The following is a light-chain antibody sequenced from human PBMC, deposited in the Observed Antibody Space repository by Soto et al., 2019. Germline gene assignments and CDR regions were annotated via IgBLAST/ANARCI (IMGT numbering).Light chain of an antibody. CDR1: QSVRTK. CDR3: QQYNSWPPIT. J-gene: IGKJ5*01. Sequence: EIVLTLSPGPLSLSPGESATLSCRASQSVRTKLAWYQQKAGQAPRLLIYGASTRATGIPDRFSGSGSGTEFTLTISSLQSEDFAVYYCQQYNSWPPITFGQGTRLEIK. V-gene: IGKV3-15*01. CDR2: GAS.